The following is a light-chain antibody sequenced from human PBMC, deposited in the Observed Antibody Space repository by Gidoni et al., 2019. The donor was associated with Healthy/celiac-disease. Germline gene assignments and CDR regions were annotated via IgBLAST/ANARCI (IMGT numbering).Light chain of an antibody. J-gene: IGKJ4*01. CDR2: DAS. CDR3: QQYNSYLLT. Sequence: DIQLTQSPSTLSASVGDRVTITCRASQSISSWLAWYQQKPGKAPKLLIYDASSLESGVPSRFSGSGSGTEFTLTISSLQPDDFATYYCQQYNSYLLTFGGGTKVEIK. V-gene: IGKV1-5*01. CDR1: QSISSW.